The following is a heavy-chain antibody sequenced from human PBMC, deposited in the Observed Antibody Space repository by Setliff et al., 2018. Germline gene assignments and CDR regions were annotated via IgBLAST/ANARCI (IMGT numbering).Heavy chain of an antibody. CDR3: VKDSSGRDAFDI. V-gene: IGHV5-51*01. CDR2: IYPGDSDT. J-gene: IGHJ3*02. CDR1: GYSFITYW. D-gene: IGHD3-10*01. Sequence: GESLKISCTGSGYSFITYWIGWVRQMPGKGLEWMGIIYPGDSDTRYSPSFQGQVTISADKSITTAYLQWSSLKASDTAIYYCVKDSSGRDAFDIWGQGTMVTVS.